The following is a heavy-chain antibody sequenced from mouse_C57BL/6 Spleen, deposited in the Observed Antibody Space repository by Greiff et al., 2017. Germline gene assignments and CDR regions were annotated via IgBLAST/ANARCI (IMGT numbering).Heavy chain of an antibody. CDR3: ARWGPYAMDY. CDR1: GYTFTSYW. V-gene: IGHV1-52*01. Sequence: QVQLQQPGAELVRPGSSVKLSCKASGYTFTSYWMHWVKQRPIQGLEWIGNIDPSDSATHYNQKFKDKATLTVDKSSSTAYMQLSSLTSEDSAVYYCARWGPYAMDYWGQGTSVTVSS. J-gene: IGHJ4*01. CDR2: IDPSDSAT.